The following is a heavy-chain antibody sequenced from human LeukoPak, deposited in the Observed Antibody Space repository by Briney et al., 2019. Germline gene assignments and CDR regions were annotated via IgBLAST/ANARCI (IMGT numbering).Heavy chain of an antibody. V-gene: IGHV5-51*01. CDR1: GYSFTIYC. Sequence: GESLKISCKGSGYSFTIYCIAGVRQMPGKGLEWMGIIYPGDSDTRYSPSFQGQVTISADKSISNAYLQWSSLKVSDTAMYYCARLETMVRGVITHFDYWGQGTLVTVSS. D-gene: IGHD3-10*01. J-gene: IGHJ4*02. CDR2: IYPGDSDT. CDR3: ARLETMVRGVITHFDY.